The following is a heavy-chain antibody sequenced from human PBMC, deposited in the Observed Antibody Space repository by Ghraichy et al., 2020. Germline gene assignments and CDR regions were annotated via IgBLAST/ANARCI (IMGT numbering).Heavy chain of an antibody. Sequence: SQTLSLTCAVSGYLISSGYFWGWIRQPPGKGLEWIGNIFYTGSTDYNPSLKSRVTISVDTSKNQFSLKLSSVTAADSAVYYCARYRTGWCFDYWGQGTLVTVSS. V-gene: IGHV4-38-2*01. CDR1: GYLISSGYF. CDR2: IFYTGST. J-gene: IGHJ4*02. CDR3: ARYRTGWCFDY. D-gene: IGHD6-19*01.